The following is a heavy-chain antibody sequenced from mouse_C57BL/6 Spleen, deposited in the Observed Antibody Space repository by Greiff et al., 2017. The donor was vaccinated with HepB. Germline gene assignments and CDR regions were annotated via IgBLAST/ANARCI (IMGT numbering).Heavy chain of an antibody. J-gene: IGHJ4*01. CDR1: GYAFSSSW. D-gene: IGHD3-2*02. CDR3: ARRTAQATLMDY. Sequence: QVQLQQSGPELVKPGASVKISCKASGYAFSSSWMNWVKQRPGKGLEWIGRIYPGDGDTNYNGNFKGKATLTADKSSSTAYMQLSSLTSEDSAVYFCARRTAQATLMDYWGQGTSVTVSS. V-gene: IGHV1-82*01. CDR2: IYPGDGDT.